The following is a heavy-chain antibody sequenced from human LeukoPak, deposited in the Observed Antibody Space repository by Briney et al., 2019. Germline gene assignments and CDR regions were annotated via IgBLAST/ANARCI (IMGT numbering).Heavy chain of an antibody. D-gene: IGHD2-21*02. CDR3: AKDWAPYCGGDCYFNY. V-gene: IGHV3-30*18. Sequence: GRSLRLSCAASGFIFNNYGMHWARQAPGKGLEWVAVISYDGSNKNYADSVKGRFTISRDSSKNTVYLQMNSLRVEDTAVYYCAKDWAPYCGGDCYFNYWGQGTLVTVSS. J-gene: IGHJ4*02. CDR1: GFIFNNYG. CDR2: ISYDGSNK.